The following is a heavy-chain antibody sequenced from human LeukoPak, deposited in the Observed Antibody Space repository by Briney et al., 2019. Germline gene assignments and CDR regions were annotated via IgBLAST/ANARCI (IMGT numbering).Heavy chain of an antibody. CDR1: GFTFSSYE. CDR2: ISSSGSTI. J-gene: IGHJ4*02. V-gene: IGHV3-48*03. CDR3: AKASVGSSWPDY. D-gene: IGHD6-13*01. Sequence: PGGSLRLSCAASGFTFSSYEMNWVRQAPGKGLEWVSYISSSGSTIYYADSVKGRFTISRDNSKNTLYLQMNSLRAEDTAVYYCAKASVGSSWPDYWGQGALVTVSS.